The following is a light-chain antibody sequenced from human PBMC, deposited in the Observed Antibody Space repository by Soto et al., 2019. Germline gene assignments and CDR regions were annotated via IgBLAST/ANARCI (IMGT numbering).Light chain of an antibody. CDR3: YQHSDWHLT. J-gene: IGKJ4*01. Sequence: DIVLTQSPATLSLPPGERATLSCRASQSVGNSLAWYQQKPGQAPGLLIHEVSTRATGIPARFSGSGSGTELTLTISSLEPEDFAVYYCYQHSDWHLTFGAGTKVDIX. V-gene: IGKV3-11*01. CDR2: EVS. CDR1: QSVGNS.